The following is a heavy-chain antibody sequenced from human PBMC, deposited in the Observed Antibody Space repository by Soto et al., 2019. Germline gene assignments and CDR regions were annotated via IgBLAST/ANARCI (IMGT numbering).Heavy chain of an antibody. V-gene: IGHV6-1*01. CDR2: TYYRSKWSN. Sequence: SQTLSLTCAISGDSVSSNTAAWNWIRLSPSRGLEWLGMTYYRSKWSNDYALSVKSRITITPDTSKNQFSLQLNSVTPEDTAVYYCAREVGITVTGTKRGCDFWGQGALVTVSS. D-gene: IGHD1-7*01. J-gene: IGHJ4*02. CDR3: AREVGITVTGTKRGCDF. CDR1: GDSVSSNTAA.